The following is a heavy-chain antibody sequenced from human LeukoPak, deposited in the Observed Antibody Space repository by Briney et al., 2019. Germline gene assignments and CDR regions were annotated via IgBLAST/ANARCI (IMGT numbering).Heavy chain of an antibody. J-gene: IGHJ3*02. D-gene: IGHD2-8*01. V-gene: IGHV3-48*01. CDR2: ISSSSSTI. CDR1: GFTFSSYS. CDR3: AGGLIMGLDAFDI. Sequence: GGSLRLSCAASGFTFSSYSMNWVRQAPGKGLEWVSYISSSSSTIYYADSVKGRFTISRDNAKNSLYLQMNSLRAEDTAVYYCAGGLIMGLDAFDIWGQGTMVTVSS.